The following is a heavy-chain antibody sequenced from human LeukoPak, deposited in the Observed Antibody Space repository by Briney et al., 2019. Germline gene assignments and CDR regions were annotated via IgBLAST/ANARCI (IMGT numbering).Heavy chain of an antibody. Sequence: PGGSLRLSCAASGLTVSSNYMSWVRQAPGKGLEWASVIYSGGTTYYADSVKGRFTISRDTSKNTVYLQMNSLRAEDTAVYHCARGTTDILTGYYYYGMDVWGQGTTVTVSS. D-gene: IGHD3-9*01. CDR2: IYSGGTT. V-gene: IGHV3-53*01. J-gene: IGHJ6*02. CDR1: GLTVSSNY. CDR3: ARGTTDILTGYYYYGMDV.